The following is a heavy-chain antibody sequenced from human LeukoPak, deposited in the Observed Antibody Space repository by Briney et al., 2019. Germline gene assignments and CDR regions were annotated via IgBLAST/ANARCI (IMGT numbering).Heavy chain of an antibody. J-gene: IGHJ4*02. Sequence: PGGSLRLSCAASGFTFSSYAMSWVRQAPGKGLEWVSAISGSGGSTYYADSVKGRFTISRDNSKNTLYLQMNSLRAEDMAVYYCARAGGYSYGSHYWGQGTLVTVSS. CDR1: GFTFSSYA. CDR3: ARAGGYSYGSHY. CDR2: ISGSGGST. D-gene: IGHD5-18*01. V-gene: IGHV3-23*01.